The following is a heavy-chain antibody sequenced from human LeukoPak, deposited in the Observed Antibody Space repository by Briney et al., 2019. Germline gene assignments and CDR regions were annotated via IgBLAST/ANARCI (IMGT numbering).Heavy chain of an antibody. CDR1: GGSISSYY. CDR3: AREGGYCSSTSCYHFKGSNDAFDI. Sequence: SETLSLTCTVSGGSISSYYWSWIRQPPGKGLEWIGYIYYSGSTNYNPSLKSRVTISVDTSKNQFSLKLSSVTAADTAVYYCAREGGYCSSTSCYHFKGSNDAFDIWGQGTMVTVSS. V-gene: IGHV4-59*12. D-gene: IGHD2-2*01. J-gene: IGHJ3*02. CDR2: IYYSGST.